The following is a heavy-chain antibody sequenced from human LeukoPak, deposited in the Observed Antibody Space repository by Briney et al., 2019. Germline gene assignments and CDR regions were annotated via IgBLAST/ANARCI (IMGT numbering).Heavy chain of an antibody. CDR3: AKDAAIHYYYYYYMDV. Sequence: GGSLRLSCAASGFTFDDYAMHWVGQAPGKGLDGVSLINWDGGSTDDAGSVKGRFTISRDNSKNSLYLQMNSLRAEDTALYYCAKDAAIHYYYYYYMDVWGKGTTVTVSS. CDR2: INWDGGST. CDR1: GFTFDDYA. D-gene: IGHD2-21*02. V-gene: IGHV3-43D*03. J-gene: IGHJ6*03.